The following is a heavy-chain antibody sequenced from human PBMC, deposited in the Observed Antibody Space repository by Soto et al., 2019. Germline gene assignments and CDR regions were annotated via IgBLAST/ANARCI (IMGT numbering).Heavy chain of an antibody. J-gene: IGHJ4*02. V-gene: IGHV3-23*01. D-gene: IGHD3-10*01. CDR1: GFTFSNYA. CDR2: INGGGDSP. CDR3: AKRGKFGGFDY. Sequence: VHLLESGGGLVHPGGSLRLSCTASGFTFSNYAMTWVRQGPGKGLQWVAGINGGGDSPHYADSVKGRFIISRDNSNNTLVLQMRRLRVDDSALYCCAKRGKFGGFDYWGEGTLLTVSS.